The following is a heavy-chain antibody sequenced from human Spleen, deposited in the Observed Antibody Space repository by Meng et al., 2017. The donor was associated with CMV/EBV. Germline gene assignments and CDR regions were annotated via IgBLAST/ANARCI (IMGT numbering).Heavy chain of an antibody. J-gene: IGHJ4*02. D-gene: IGHD1-26*01. CDR3: AKDPRSGNYGGMVILDY. V-gene: IGHV4-59*01. CDR2: IYYSGST. Sequence: SETLSFTCTVSGGSISSYYWSWIRQPPGKGLEWMGYIYYSGSTNYNPSLKSRVTISVDTSKNQFSLKLSSVTAADTAVYYCAKDPRSGNYGGMVILDYWGQGTLVTVSS. CDR1: GGSISSYY.